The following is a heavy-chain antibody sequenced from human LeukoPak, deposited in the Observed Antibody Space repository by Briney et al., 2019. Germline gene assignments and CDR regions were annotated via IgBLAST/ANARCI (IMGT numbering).Heavy chain of an antibody. CDR1: GFTFSNYA. Sequence: GGSLRLSCAASGFTFSNYAMHWVRQAPGKGLEWVAFISYAGSDQYYADSVKGRFTISRDNSKSTLYLQMNSLRAEDTAVYYCARDFQPYSNDFDYWGQGTLVTVPS. CDR3: ARDFQPYSNDFDY. D-gene: IGHD2/OR15-2a*01. J-gene: IGHJ4*02. CDR2: ISYAGSDQ. V-gene: IGHV3-30*01.